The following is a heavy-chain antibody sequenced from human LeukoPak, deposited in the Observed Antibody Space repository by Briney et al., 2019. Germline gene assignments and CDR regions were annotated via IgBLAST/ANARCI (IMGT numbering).Heavy chain of an antibody. CDR2: IYHSGST. V-gene: IGHV4-4*02. D-gene: IGHD3-10*01. J-gene: IGHJ4*02. CDR1: GGSISSSNW. CDR3: AADTYYYGSGSYYKGDDY. Sequence: SETLSLTCAVSGGSISSSNWWSWVRQPPGKGLEWIGEIYHSGSTNYNPSLKSRVTISVDKSKNQFSLKLSSVTAADTAVYYCAADTYYYGSGSYYKGDDYWGQGTLVTVSS.